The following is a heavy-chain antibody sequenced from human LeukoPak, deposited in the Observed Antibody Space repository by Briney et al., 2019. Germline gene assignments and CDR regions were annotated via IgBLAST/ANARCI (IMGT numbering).Heavy chain of an antibody. D-gene: IGHD3-22*01. CDR2: INPNSGGT. J-gene: IGHJ4*02. V-gene: IGHV1-2*02. CDR3: AREDYYDSGSNDY. CDR1: GYTFTGYY. Sequence: ASVKVSCKASGYTFTGYYMHWVRQAPGQGLEWMGWINPNSGGTNYAQKFQGRVTMTRDTSISTAYMELSRLRSDDTAVYYCAREDYYDSGSNDYWGQGTLVTVSS.